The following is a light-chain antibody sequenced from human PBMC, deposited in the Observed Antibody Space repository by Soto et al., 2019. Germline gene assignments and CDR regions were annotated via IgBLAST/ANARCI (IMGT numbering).Light chain of an antibody. CDR3: AAWDDSLSGVV. Sequence: QSVLTQPPSASGTPGQRVTISCSGSSSNIGINYVHWHQQLPGTAPKLLIYRNNQRPSGVPDRFSASKSGTSASLAISGLRSEDEADYYCAAWDDSLSGVVFGGGTKLTVL. CDR2: RNN. CDR1: SSNIGINY. J-gene: IGLJ2*01. V-gene: IGLV1-47*01.